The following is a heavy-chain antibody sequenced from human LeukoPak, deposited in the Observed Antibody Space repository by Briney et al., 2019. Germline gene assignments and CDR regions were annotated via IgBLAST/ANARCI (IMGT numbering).Heavy chain of an antibody. J-gene: IGHJ4*02. CDR1: GFTFSSYS. CDR3: ARVAGSYLAVDY. CDR2: ISSSSSYI. D-gene: IGHD1-26*01. V-gene: IGHV3-21*01. Sequence: GGSLRLSCAASGFTFSSYSMNWVRQAPGKGLEWVSSISSSSSYIYYADSVKGRFTISRDNAKNSLYLQMNSLRAEDTAVYYCARVAGSYLAVDYWGQGTLVTVSS.